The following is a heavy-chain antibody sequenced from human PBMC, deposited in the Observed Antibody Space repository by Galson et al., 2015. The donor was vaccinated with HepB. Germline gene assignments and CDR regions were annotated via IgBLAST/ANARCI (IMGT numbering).Heavy chain of an antibody. V-gene: IGHV3-74*01. Sequence: SLRLSCAASGVSFSSYWMYWVRQFPGKGLVWVSSINGDGNTTRYADSVKGRFTISRVNAKNTVFMQMNSLRAEDTAVYYCARVPRGFFDFWGQGNLVTVSS. J-gene: IGHJ4*02. CDR1: GVSFSSYW. CDR2: INGDGNTT. CDR3: ARVPRGFFDF.